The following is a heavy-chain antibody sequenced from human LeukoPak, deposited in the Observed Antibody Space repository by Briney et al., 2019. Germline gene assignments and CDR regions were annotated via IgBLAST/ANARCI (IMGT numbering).Heavy chain of an antibody. V-gene: IGHV4-39*07. CDR2: IYYSGNT. CDR1: GDSISSSNSY. D-gene: IGHD3-9*01. CDR3: ARVVRYSREDY. Sequence: PSETLSLTCTVSGDSISSSNSYWGWIRQPPGKGLEWIGSIYYSGNTYYNPSLKSRVTISLHTSKNQFSLKLTSVTAEDTAVYYCARVVRYSREDYWGQGTLVTVSS. J-gene: IGHJ4*02.